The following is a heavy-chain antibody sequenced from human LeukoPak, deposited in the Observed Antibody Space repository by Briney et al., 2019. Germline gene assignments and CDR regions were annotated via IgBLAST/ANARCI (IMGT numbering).Heavy chain of an antibody. D-gene: IGHD1-26*01. Sequence: GXSLRLSCAAYGFTFDEYDMRWVRHAPGKGLEWVSSINWDGGSTAYADSVQGRFTISRDNAKNSLHLQMKSLRAKDTALYYCARDSFSGSSLDYWGQGTLVTVSS. CDR2: INWDGGST. V-gene: IGHV3-20*04. CDR3: ARDSFSGSSLDY. CDR1: GFTFDEYD. J-gene: IGHJ4*02.